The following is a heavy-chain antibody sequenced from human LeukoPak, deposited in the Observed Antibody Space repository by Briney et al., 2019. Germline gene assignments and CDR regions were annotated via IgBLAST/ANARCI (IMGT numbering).Heavy chain of an antibody. V-gene: IGHV3-23*01. CDR3: AKGPYSSSWYDY. CDR2: ISGSGGST. D-gene: IGHD6-13*01. Sequence: PGGSLRLSCAASGFTFSSYAMSWVRQAPGKGLEWVSAISGSGGSTYYADPVKGRFTISRDNSKNTLYLQMNSLRAEDTAVYYCAKGPYSSSWYDYWGQGTLVTVSS. CDR1: GFTFSSYA. J-gene: IGHJ4*02.